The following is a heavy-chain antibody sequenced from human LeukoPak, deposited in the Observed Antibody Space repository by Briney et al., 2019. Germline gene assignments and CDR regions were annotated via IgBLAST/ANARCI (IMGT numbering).Heavy chain of an antibody. CDR3: VRELAVASDY. CDR2: INSDGSTT. CDR1: GFTFSSHL. V-gene: IGHV3-74*01. D-gene: IGHD6-19*01. J-gene: IGHJ4*02. Sequence: RGTLRLSCAASGFTFSSHLMGWVRQAPEKGLVWVSRINSDGSTTTYADSVKGRFTISRDNAKNTLYLQMNSLRAEDTAVYYCVRELAVASDYWGQGTLVPVSS.